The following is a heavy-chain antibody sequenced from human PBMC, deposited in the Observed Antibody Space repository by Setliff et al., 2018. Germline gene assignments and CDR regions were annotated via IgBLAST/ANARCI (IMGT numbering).Heavy chain of an antibody. CDR2: IYTSGST. CDR1: GGSFSGYY. Sequence: PSETLSLTCAVYGGSFSGYYWSWIRQPAGKGLEWIGHIYTSGSTNYNPSLKSRVTISVDTSKNQFSLKLSPVTAADTAVYYCATNPYQLLNFDYWGQGTLVT. D-gene: IGHD2-2*01. V-gene: IGHV4-59*10. CDR3: ATNPYQLLNFDY. J-gene: IGHJ4*02.